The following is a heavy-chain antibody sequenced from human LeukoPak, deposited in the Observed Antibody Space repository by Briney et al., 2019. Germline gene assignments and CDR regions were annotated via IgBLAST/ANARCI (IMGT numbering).Heavy chain of an antibody. D-gene: IGHD3-16*01. CDR3: ARGTVLTGYASFDY. CDR2: IIHSGRA. V-gene: IGHV4-34*01. J-gene: IGHJ4*02. Sequence: SETLSLTCAVNGGSFSGYYWTWIRQSPGKGLEWVGEIIHSGRANYSPSLKSRLTLSVDPSMNHFSLRLSSVTAADTAVYYCARGTVLTGYASFDYWGQGALVTVSS. CDR1: GGSFSGYY.